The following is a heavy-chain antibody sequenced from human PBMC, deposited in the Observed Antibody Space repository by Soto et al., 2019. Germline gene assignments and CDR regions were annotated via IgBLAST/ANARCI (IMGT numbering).Heavy chain of an antibody. J-gene: IGHJ4*02. CDR2: IDPSDSQT. D-gene: IGHD3-22*01. Sequence: RGESLKISCTGSGYSFAVCWITWVRQKPGKGLEWMGRIDPSDSQTYYSPSFRGHVTISATKSITTVFLQWSSLRASDTAMYYCASQIYDSDTGPNGQYYFDSWGQGTPVTVSS. V-gene: IGHV5-10-1*01. CDR3: ASQIYDSDTGPNGQYYFDS. CDR1: GYSFAVCW.